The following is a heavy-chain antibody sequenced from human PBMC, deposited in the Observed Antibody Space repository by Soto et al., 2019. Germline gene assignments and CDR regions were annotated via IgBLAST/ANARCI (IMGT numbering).Heavy chain of an antibody. Sequence: PGGYLRHSYAASGLTFRSYGMHWVRQAPGKGLEWVAVISYDGSNKYYADSVKGRFTISSDNSKNTLYLQMNSLRAEDTAVYYCAKDVVVGAIFFLGASSSYIYTLFLGHALPVSVQ. V-gene: IGHV3-30*18. CDR3: AKDVVVGAIFFLGASSSYIYTLFLGHALPVSVQ. CDR2: ISYDGSNK. D-gene: IGHD1-26*01. J-gene: IGHJ1*01. CDR1: GLTFRSYG.